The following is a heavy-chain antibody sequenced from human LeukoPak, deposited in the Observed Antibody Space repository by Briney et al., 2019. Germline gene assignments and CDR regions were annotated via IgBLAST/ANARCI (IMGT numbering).Heavy chain of an antibody. CDR1: GGAISSYY. J-gene: IGHJ4*02. CDR3: ALAGEVRGVIDY. Sequence: SETLSLTCTVSGGAISSYYWSWIRQPPGKGLEWIGYIYYSGSTNYNPSLKSRVTISVDTSKNQFSLKLCPVTAADTAVYYCALAGEVRGVIDYWGQGTLVTVSS. V-gene: IGHV4-59*01. CDR2: IYYSGST. D-gene: IGHD3-10*01.